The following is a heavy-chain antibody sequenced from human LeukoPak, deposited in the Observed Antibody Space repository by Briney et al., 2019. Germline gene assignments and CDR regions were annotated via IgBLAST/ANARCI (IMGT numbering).Heavy chain of an antibody. CDR1: GGSISSYY. CDR3: ARDDGRLVDYYGSGSSYYYYYGMDV. V-gene: IGHV4-4*07. CDR2: IYTSGST. Sequence: SETLSLTCTVSGGSISSYYWSWIRQPAGKGLEWIGRIYTSGSTNYNPSLKSRVTMSVDTSKNQFSLKLGSVTAADTAVYYCARDDGRLVDYYGSGSSYYYYYGMDVWGQGTTVTVSS. J-gene: IGHJ6*02. D-gene: IGHD3-10*01.